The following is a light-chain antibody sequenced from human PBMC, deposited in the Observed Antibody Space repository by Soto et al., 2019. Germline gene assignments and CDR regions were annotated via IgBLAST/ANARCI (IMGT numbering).Light chain of an antibody. J-gene: IGLJ2*01. V-gene: IGLV1-51*01. Sequence: QSVLTQPPSVSAAPGQRVTISCSGSASNVGTHFVSWYQQLPGAAPKLLIYDNDERPSDIPDRFSGSKSDTSATLPITGRQTGDAADYYCGTWDSGLTVGVFGGGTQLTV. CDR1: ASNVGTHF. CDR2: DND. CDR3: GTWDSGLTVGV.